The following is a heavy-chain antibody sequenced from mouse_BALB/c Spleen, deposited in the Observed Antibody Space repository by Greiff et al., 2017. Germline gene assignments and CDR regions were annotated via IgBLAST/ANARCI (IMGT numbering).Heavy chain of an antibody. Sequence: EVKVVESGGGLVQPGGSLRLSCATSGFTFTDYYMSWVRQPPGKALEWLGFIRNKANGYRTEYSASVKGRFTISRDNSQSILYLQMNTLRAEDSATYYCARGMYGNSYAMDYWGQGTSVTVSS. D-gene: IGHD2-10*02. CDR1: GFTFTDYY. J-gene: IGHJ4*01. CDR2: IRNKANGYRT. CDR3: ARGMYGNSYAMDY. V-gene: IGHV7-3*02.